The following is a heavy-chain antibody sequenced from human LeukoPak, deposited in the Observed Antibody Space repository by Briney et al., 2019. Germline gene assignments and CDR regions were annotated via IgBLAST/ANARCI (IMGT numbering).Heavy chain of an antibody. Sequence: GASVKVSCKASGYTLTGYYMHWVRQAPGQGLEWMGWINPNSGGTNYAQKFQGRVTMTRDTSISTAYMELSRLRSDDTAVYYCARVGVPAATYYYGMDVWGQGTTVTVSS. CDR1: GYTLTGYY. CDR2: INPNSGGT. CDR3: ARVGVPAATYYYGMDV. V-gene: IGHV1-2*02. J-gene: IGHJ6*02. D-gene: IGHD2-2*01.